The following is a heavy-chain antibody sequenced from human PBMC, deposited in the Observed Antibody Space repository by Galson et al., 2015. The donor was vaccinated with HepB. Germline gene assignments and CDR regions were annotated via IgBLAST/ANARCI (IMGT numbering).Heavy chain of an antibody. J-gene: IGHJ4*02. CDR1: GFTFSSYG. D-gene: IGHD6-19*01. Sequence: SLRLSCPASGFTFSSYGMHWVRQAPGKGLEWVAVIWYDGSNKYYADSVKGRFTISRDDSKNTLYLQMNSLRAEDTAVYYCAREVAVAGLVDYWGQGTLVTVSS. CDR2: IWYDGSNK. CDR3: AREVAVAGLVDY. V-gene: IGHV3-33*01.